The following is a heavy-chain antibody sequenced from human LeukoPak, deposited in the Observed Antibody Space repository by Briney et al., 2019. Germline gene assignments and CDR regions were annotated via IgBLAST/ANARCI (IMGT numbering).Heavy chain of an antibody. V-gene: IGHV3-30*18. D-gene: IGHD6-19*01. J-gene: IGHJ4*02. CDR1: GFTFSNYG. CDR2: ISYDGTNK. Sequence: QPGRSLRLSCAASGFTFSNYGMHWVRQAPGKGLEWLAIISYDGTNKYYADSVKGRFTISRDNSKNTLYLQMNSLRAEDTAVYYCAKEITRPNRAVAGLNYWGQGTLVTVSS. CDR3: AKEITRPNRAVAGLNY.